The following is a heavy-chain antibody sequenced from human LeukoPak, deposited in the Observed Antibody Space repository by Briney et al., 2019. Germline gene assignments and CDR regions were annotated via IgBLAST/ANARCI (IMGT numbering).Heavy chain of an antibody. D-gene: IGHD2-15*01. CDR2: IIGSSTYT. CDR3: ARIAYCYDAFDI. CDR1: GFTFSDYY. J-gene: IGHJ3*02. V-gene: IGHV3-11*03. Sequence: PGGSLRLSCAASGFTFSDYYMIWIRQAPGKGLEWVSYIIGSSTYTNYADSVKGRFTISRDNAKNSLYLQMNSLRAEDAAVYYCARIAYCYDAFDIWGQGTMVTVSS.